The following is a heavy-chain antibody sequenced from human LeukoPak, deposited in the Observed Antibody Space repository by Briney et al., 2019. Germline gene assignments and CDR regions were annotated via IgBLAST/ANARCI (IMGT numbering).Heavy chain of an antibody. CDR1: GGSISSSNNY. CDR2: IYYGGST. V-gene: IGHV4-39*01. D-gene: IGHD3-22*01. Sequence: SETLSLTCTVSGGSISSSNNYWGWIRQPPGKGLEWIGTIYYGGSTYYNPPLKSRVTISVDTSKNQFSLKLSSVTAADTAVYYCARLYYYSYFDYWGQGTLVSVSS. J-gene: IGHJ4*02. CDR3: ARLYYYSYFDY.